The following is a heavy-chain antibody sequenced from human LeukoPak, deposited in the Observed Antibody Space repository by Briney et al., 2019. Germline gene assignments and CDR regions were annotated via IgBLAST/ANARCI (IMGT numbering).Heavy chain of an antibody. CDR3: ATEIQNIAGRVY. V-gene: IGHV4-39*07. D-gene: IGHD6-6*01. CDR1: GGSISSSSSY. Sequence: SETLSLTCSVSGGSISSSSSYWGWIRQAPGKGLEWIGNLYHSGSTYYNPSLKSRVSISVDTSKNQFSLNLSSVTAADTAVYYCATEIQNIAGRVYWGQGTLVTVSS. J-gene: IGHJ4*02. CDR2: LYHSGST.